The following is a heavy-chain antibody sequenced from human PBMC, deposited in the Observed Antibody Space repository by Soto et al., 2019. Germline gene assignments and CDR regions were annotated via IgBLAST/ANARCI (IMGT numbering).Heavy chain of an antibody. V-gene: IGHV1-18*01. Sequence: ASVKVSCKASGYSFTSYGISWVRQAPGQGLEWMGWISAYNGNTNYAQKLQGRVTMTTDTSTSTAYMELSRLRSDDTAVYYCARKSDCIAARSTCYYGMDVWGQGTTVTVSS. CDR3: ARKSDCIAARSTCYYGMDV. CDR1: GYSFTSYG. D-gene: IGHD6-6*01. CDR2: ISAYNGNT. J-gene: IGHJ6*02.